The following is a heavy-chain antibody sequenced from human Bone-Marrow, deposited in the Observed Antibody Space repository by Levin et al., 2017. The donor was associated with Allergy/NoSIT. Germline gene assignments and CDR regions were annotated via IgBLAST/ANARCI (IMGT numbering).Heavy chain of an antibody. CDR1: GGSISSFSYY. Sequence: KPSETLSLTCSVSGGSISSFSYYWGWFRQPPGKGLEWIGNIYYSGSTYYNPSLKSRVSISINKSKNHFSLYLSSVTAAATAVYYCSRRDPITVVRGVTVDAFDLWGQGTMVTVSS. D-gene: IGHD3-10*01. CDR2: IYYSGST. V-gene: IGHV4-39*02. J-gene: IGHJ3*01. CDR3: SRRDPITVVRGVTVDAFDL.